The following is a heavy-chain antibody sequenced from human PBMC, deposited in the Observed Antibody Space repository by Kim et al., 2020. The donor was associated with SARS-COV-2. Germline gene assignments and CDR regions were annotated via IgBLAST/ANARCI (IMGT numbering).Heavy chain of an antibody. J-gene: IGHJ4*02. CDR3: ARPWAAAGTGYFDY. D-gene: IGHD6-13*01. Sequence: ASVKVSCKASGYTFTGYYMHWLRQAPGQGLEWMGWINPNNGGTNYAQKFQGRVTMTWDTSINTAYMELSSLRSDDTAVYYCARPWAAAGTGYFDYWGQGT. CDR2: INPNNGGT. CDR1: GYTFTGYY. V-gene: IGHV1-2*02.